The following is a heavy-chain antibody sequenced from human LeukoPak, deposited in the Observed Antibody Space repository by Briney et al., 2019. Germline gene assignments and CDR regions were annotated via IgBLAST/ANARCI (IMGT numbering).Heavy chain of an antibody. CDR3: ARESSYYDSSGYQSYFDY. D-gene: IGHD3-22*01. Sequence: PSETLSLTCTVSGGSISSYYWSWIRQPPGKGLEWIGYIYYSGSTNYNPSLKSRVTISVDTSKNQFSLKLSSVTAADTAVYYCARESSYYDSSGYQSYFDYWGQGTLVTVSS. J-gene: IGHJ4*02. V-gene: IGHV4-59*01. CDR2: IYYSGST. CDR1: GGSISSYY.